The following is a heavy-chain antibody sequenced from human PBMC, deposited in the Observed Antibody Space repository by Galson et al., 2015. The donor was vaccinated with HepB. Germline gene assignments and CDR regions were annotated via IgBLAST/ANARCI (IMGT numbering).Heavy chain of an antibody. CDR1: GGSISSGGYY. CDR3: ARGTPYSTPLYYYYYYMDV. Sequence: TLSLTCTVSGGSISSGGYYWSWIRQHPGKGLEWIGYIYYSGSTYYNPSLKSRVTISVDTSKNQFSLKLSSVTAADTAVYYCARGTPYSTPLYYYYYYMDVWGQGTLVTVSS. CDR2: IYYSGST. D-gene: IGHD4-11*01. J-gene: IGHJ6*03. V-gene: IGHV4-31*03.